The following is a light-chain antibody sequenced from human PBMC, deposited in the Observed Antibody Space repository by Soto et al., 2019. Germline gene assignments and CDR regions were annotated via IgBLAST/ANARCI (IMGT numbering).Light chain of an antibody. V-gene: IGKV3-11*01. CDR3: QQRSNWPLT. Sequence: EIVLTQSPATLSLSPGERATLSCRASRNIGGDLAWYQQRPGLPPRLVIYTASNRATGIPARFSGSGSGTDFTLTITSLEAEDFAVYYCQQRSNWPLTLGGGTKVEVK. J-gene: IGKJ4*01. CDR1: RNIGGD. CDR2: TAS.